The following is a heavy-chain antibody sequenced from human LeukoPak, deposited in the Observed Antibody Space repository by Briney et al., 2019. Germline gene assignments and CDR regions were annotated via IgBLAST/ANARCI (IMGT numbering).Heavy chain of an antibody. J-gene: IGHJ4*02. CDR3: ARGFHVPGDY. D-gene: IGHD2/OR15-2a*01. V-gene: IGHV3-74*01. Sequence: GRSLRLSCAASGFTFSSYWMYWVRQAPGKGLVWVSGIKSDGSSAGYADSVKGRFTISRDNAKNTLYLQMNSLRSEDTAVYYCARGFHVPGDYWGQGTLVTVSS. CDR2: IKSDGSSA. CDR1: GFTFSSYW.